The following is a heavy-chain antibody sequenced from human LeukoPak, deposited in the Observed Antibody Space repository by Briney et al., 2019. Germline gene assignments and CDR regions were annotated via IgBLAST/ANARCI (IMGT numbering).Heavy chain of an antibody. Sequence: PGRPLRLSCAASGFTFNNYGLHWVRQAPGKGLEWVAVVWYYGDNKYYADSVKGRFTISRDNSNNTLYLHMNSLRAEDTAVYYCARSPVTGLWLPRMYYFDYWGQGTLVTVSS. J-gene: IGHJ4*02. CDR2: VWYYGDNK. D-gene: IGHD2-21*01. V-gene: IGHV3-33*01. CDR3: ARSPVTGLWLPRMYYFDY. CDR1: GFTFNNYG.